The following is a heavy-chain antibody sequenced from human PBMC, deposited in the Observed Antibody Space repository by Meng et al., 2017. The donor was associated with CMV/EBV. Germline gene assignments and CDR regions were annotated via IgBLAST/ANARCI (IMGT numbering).Heavy chain of an antibody. CDR1: GYSISSGYY. CDR3: ARERGFVVVVPAANGPFDY. J-gene: IGHJ4*02. CDR2: IYHSGST. D-gene: IGHD2-2*01. Sequence: SETLSLTCTVSGYSISSGYYWGWIRQPPGKGREWIGSIYHSGSTYYNPSLKSRVTISVDTSKNQFSLKLSSVTAADPAVYYCARERGFVVVVPAANGPFDYWGQGTLVTVSS. V-gene: IGHV4-38-2*02.